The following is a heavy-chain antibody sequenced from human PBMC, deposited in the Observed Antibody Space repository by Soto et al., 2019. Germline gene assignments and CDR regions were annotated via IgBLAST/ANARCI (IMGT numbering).Heavy chain of an antibody. Sequence: ASVKVSCKASGYTFTSYAMHWVRQAPGQRLEWMGWINAGNGNTKYSQKFQGRVTITRDTSASTAYMELRSLRSDDTAVYYCARDLSPTGITGTTRYYYGMDVWGQGTTVTVSS. J-gene: IGHJ6*02. D-gene: IGHD1-7*01. V-gene: IGHV1-3*01. CDR2: INAGNGNT. CDR1: GYTFTSYA. CDR3: ARDLSPTGITGTTRYYYGMDV.